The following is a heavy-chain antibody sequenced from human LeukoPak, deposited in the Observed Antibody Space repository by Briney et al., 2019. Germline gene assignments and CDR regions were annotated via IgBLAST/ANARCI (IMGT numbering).Heavy chain of an antibody. CDR2: ITGGGITA. CDR1: GFTFRSYA. CDR3: AKNTVGETIGWDAYDI. Sequence: GGSLRLSCAVSGFTFRSYAMSWVRQAPGKGLKWVASITGGGITAYYADSVKGRFTISRDNSKNTLYLQMNSLRVEDTAVYYCAKNTVGETIGWDAYDIWGHGTLGAVSS. V-gene: IGHV3-23*01. J-gene: IGHJ3*02. D-gene: IGHD1-26*01.